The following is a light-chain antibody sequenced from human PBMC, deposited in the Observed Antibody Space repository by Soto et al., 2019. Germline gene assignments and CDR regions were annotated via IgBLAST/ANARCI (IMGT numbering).Light chain of an antibody. V-gene: IGLV2-14*01. CDR1: SSDVGGYNY. CDR2: EVS. Sequence: QSVLTQPASVSGSPGQSITISCSGTSSDVGGYNYVSWYQQYPGKAPKLIIHEVSNRPSGVSNRFSGSKSGNTASLTISGLQAEDEADYYCDPYTSSRAYVFGIGTKVTVL. J-gene: IGLJ1*01. CDR3: DPYTSSRAYV.